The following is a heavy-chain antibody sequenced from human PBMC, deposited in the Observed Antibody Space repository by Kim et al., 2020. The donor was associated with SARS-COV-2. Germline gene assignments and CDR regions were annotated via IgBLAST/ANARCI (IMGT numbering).Heavy chain of an antibody. D-gene: IGHD3-9*01. V-gene: IGHV3-11*06. Sequence: KGRFTISRDNAQNSLYLQMNSLRAEDTAVYYCARDPHLDYDILTGPYFDYWGQGTLVTVSS. CDR3: ARDPHLDYDILTGPYFDY. J-gene: IGHJ4*02.